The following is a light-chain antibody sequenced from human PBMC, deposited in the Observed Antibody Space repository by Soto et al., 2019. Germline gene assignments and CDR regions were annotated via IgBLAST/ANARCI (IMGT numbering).Light chain of an antibody. Sequence: DIQLTQSPSFLSASVGDRVTITCRASQGISTYLAWYLQRPGKAPKLLIYGASTLQSGVPSRFSGGGSGTEFTLTISSLQPEDFGTYYCQQRNSNWYAFGQGTKLEIK. V-gene: IGKV1-9*01. CDR2: GAS. CDR1: QGISTY. J-gene: IGKJ2*01. CDR3: QQRNSNWYA.